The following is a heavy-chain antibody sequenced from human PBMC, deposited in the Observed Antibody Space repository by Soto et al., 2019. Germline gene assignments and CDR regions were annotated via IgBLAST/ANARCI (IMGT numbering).Heavy chain of an antibody. D-gene: IGHD6-13*01. CDR1: GFTFSSYA. V-gene: IGHV3-23*01. J-gene: IGHJ4*02. CDR2: ISGSGGST. Sequence: GGSLRLSCAASGFTFSSYAISWVRQAPGKGLEWVSAISGSGGSTYYADSVKGRFTISRDNSKNTLYLQMNSLRAEDTAVYYCAKGMAAAGTGYWGQGTLVTVSS. CDR3: AKGMAAAGTGY.